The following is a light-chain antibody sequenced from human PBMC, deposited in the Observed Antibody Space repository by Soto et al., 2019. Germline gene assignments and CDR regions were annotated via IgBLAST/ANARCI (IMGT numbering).Light chain of an antibody. CDR2: KAS. J-gene: IGKJ1*01. CDR1: QTISSW. V-gene: IGKV1-5*03. CDR3: LQYNSYPWT. Sequence: DIQMTQSPSTLSGSVGDRVTITCRASQTISSWLAWYQQKPGKAPKLLIYKASTLKSGVPSRFSGSGSGIEFTLTISSLRPDDFATYFCLQYNSYPWTFGQGTKVDI.